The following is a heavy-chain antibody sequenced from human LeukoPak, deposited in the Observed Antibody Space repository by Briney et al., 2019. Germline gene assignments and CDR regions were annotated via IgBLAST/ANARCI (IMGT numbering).Heavy chain of an antibody. CDR3: ASSPLLYGSGSYLFDP. J-gene: IGHJ5*02. CDR1: VYTFTGYY. D-gene: IGHD3-10*01. V-gene: IGHV1-2*02. Sequence: ASVKVSCKASVYTFTGYYMHWVRQAPGQGLEWMGWINPNSGGTNYAQKFQGRVTMTRDTSISTAYMELRSLRSDDTAVYYCASSPLLYGSGSYLFDPWGQGTLVTVSS. CDR2: INPNSGGT.